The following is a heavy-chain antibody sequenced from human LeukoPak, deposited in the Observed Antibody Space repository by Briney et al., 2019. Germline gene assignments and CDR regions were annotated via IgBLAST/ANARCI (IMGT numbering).Heavy chain of an antibody. Sequence: ASVKVSCKASGATFRNYSLNCVRQAPGQGLEWLGRIIPVLSATNYAQKFHNTVTITADKSTGAAYMELSGLRSDDTAVYYCARPAIPYYYGSGTTGHYWGQGTLVVVSA. CDR2: IIPVLSAT. CDR1: GATFRNYS. D-gene: IGHD3-10*01. J-gene: IGHJ4*02. CDR3: ARPAIPYYYGSGTTGHY. V-gene: IGHV1-69*08.